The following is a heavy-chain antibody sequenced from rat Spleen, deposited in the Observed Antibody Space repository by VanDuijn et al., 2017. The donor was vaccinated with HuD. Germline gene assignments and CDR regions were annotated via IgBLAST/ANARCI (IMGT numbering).Heavy chain of an antibody. J-gene: IGHJ2*01. CDR3: ARDFDY. CDR2: IWGNGET. V-gene: IGHV2-13*01. CDR1: GFSLSRHG. Sequence: QVQLKESGPGLVQPSQTLSLTCTVSGFSLSRHGVIWVRQPPGKGLEWMGIIWGNGETNYTSALKSRLSISRDTSKSQVFLKMNSLQTEDTAIYLCARDFDYWGQGVMVTVSS.